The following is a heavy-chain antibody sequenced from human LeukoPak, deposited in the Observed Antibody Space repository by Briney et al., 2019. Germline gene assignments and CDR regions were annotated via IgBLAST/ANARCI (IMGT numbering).Heavy chain of an antibody. V-gene: IGHV1-18*01. J-gene: IGHJ4*02. CDR3: AKVGSGGKYQLLFGRPLGRFDY. D-gene: IGHD2-2*01. Sequence: GASVKVSCKASGYTFTSYGISWVRQAPGQGLEWMGWISAYNGNTNYAQKLQGRVTMTTDTSTSTAYMELRSLRSDDTAVYYCAKVGSGGKYQLLFGRPLGRFDYWGQGTLVTVSS. CDR2: ISAYNGNT. CDR1: GYTFTSYG.